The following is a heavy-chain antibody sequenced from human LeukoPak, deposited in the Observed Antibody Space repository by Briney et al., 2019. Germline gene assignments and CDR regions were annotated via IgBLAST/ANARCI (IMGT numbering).Heavy chain of an antibody. V-gene: IGHV4-61*08. CDR1: GGSVSSGDYY. J-gene: IGHJ4*02. CDR3: ARTTPVGHFDY. Sequence: SETLSLTCTVSGGSVSSGDYYWSWIRQPPGKGLEWIGYMYYSGGTNYNPSLKSRVTIPVDTSKNQFSLKLTSVTAADTAVYYCARTTPVGHFDYWGQGTLVTVSS. CDR2: MYYSGGT. D-gene: IGHD4-11*01.